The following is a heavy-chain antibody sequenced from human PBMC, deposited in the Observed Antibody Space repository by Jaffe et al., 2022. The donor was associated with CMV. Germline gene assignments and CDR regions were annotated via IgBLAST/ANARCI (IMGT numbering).Heavy chain of an antibody. Sequence: QVQLVQSGAEVKKPGSSVKVSCKASGGTFSSYAISWVRQAPGQGLEWMGGIIPIFGTANYAQKFQGRVTITADESTSTAYMELSSLRSEDTAVYYCARDRGKQWLVLDYYYGMDVWGQGTTVTVSS. D-gene: IGHD6-19*01. CDR1: GGTFSSYA. CDR2: IIPIFGTA. CDR3: ARDRGKQWLVLDYYYGMDV. V-gene: IGHV1-69*01. J-gene: IGHJ6*02.